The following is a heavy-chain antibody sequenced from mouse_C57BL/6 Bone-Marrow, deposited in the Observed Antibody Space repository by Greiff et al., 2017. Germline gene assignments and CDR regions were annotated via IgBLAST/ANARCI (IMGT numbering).Heavy chain of an antibody. J-gene: IGHJ2*01. V-gene: IGHV1-81*01. D-gene: IGHD2-3*01. CDR3: ARGGLLRLNDFDY. Sequence: QVQLQQSGAELARPGASVKLSCKASGYTFTSYGISWVKQRTGQGLEWIGEIYPRSGNTYYTEKFKGKATLTADKSSSTAYMELRSLTSEDSAVYFGARGGLLRLNDFDYWGQGTTLTVSS. CDR1: GYTFTSYG. CDR2: IYPRSGNT.